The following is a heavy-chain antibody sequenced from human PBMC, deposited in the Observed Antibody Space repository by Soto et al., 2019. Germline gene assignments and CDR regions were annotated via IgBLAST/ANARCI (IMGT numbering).Heavy chain of an antibody. J-gene: IGHJ6*02. D-gene: IGHD2-15*01. V-gene: IGHV4-39*01. Sequence: QLQLQESGPGLVKPSETLSLTCSVSGGSIKSSSYYWVWIRQPPGKGLEWIATIYYSGSTYYNPSLKSRVTISIDSSKPQFSLRLKSVTAAXXAVXXXASXRWYTYTIGLDVWVQGTTVTVSS. CDR3: ASXRWYTYTIGLDV. CDR1: GGSIKSSSYY. CDR2: IYYSGST.